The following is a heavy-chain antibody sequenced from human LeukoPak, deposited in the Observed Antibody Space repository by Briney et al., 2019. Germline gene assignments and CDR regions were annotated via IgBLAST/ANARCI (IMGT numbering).Heavy chain of an antibody. D-gene: IGHD2-21*01. CDR3: ASYPRSIPTPPFDY. CDR2: INPNNGDT. Sequence: SVKVSCKASGYTFTAQYMHLVRQAPGQGLEWMGWINPNNGDTKYAQSFLRRVTMTRDTSTTTAYMELSSLRSDDTAVYFCASYPRSIPTPPFDYWGQGTLVTVSS. CDR1: GYTFTAQY. J-gene: IGHJ4*02. V-gene: IGHV1-2*02.